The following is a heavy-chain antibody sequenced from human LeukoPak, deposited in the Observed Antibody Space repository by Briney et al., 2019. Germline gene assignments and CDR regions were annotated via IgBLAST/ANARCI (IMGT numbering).Heavy chain of an antibody. V-gene: IGHV3-30*02. CDR2: IRYDGSNK. D-gene: IGHD1-26*01. Sequence: GGSLRLSCAASGFTFSSYGMHWVRQAPGKGLEWVAFIRYDGSNKYYADSVKGRFTISRDNSKNTLYLQMNSLRAEDTAVYYCAKTLGVGAIFDAFDIWGQGTMVTVSS. CDR3: AKTLGVGAIFDAFDI. J-gene: IGHJ3*02. CDR1: GFTFSSYG.